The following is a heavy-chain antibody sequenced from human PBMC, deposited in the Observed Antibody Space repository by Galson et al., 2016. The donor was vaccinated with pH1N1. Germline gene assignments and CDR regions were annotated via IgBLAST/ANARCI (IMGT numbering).Heavy chain of an antibody. D-gene: IGHD2-2*01. Sequence: SVKVSCKASGGTFSTYAISWVRQAPGQGLEWMGGIMPMSDTSNYAQKFQGRVTITADKPTSTGYMELSSLTSEDTAVYYCAMLYCSSPSCKKYWFDPWGQGTLVTVSS. CDR3: AMLYCSSPSCKKYWFDP. J-gene: IGHJ5*02. V-gene: IGHV1-69*06. CDR2: IMPMSDTS. CDR1: GGTFSTYA.